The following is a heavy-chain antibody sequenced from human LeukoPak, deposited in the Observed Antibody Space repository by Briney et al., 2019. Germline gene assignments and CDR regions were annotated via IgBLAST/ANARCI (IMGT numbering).Heavy chain of an antibody. Sequence: GGSLRLSCAASGFTFSIYAMSWVRQAPGKGLEWVSAIGDTTYYADSVEGRFTISRDNSKNTLYLQMNSLRAEDAAIYYCAKAFAFVGXXXFDYWGQGTLVTVSS. CDR3: AKAFAFVGXXXFDY. CDR2: IGDTT. V-gene: IGHV3-23*01. CDR1: GFTFSIYA. D-gene: IGHD1-26*01. J-gene: IGHJ4*02.